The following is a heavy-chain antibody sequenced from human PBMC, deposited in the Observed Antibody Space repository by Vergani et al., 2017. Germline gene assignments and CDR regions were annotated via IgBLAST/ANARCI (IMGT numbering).Heavy chain of an antibody. CDR1: GFTFSSYS. CDR2: ISSSSSYI. V-gene: IGHV3-21*01. J-gene: IGHJ6*02. D-gene: IGHD6-13*01. CDR3: ARDQGLAAAGPTYYFYYCGKDV. Sequence: EVQLVESGGGLVKPGGSLRLSCAASGFTFSSYSMNWVRQAPGKGLEWVSSISSSSSYIYYADSVKGRFTISRDNAKNSLYLQMNSLRAEDTAVYYCARDQGLAAAGPTYYFYYCGKDVWDQGTMIAVSS.